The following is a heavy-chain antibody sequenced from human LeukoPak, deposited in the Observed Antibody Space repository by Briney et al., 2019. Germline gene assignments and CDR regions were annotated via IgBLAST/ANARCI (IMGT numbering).Heavy chain of an antibody. CDR3: TRRYCRGGSCYSDY. CDR1: GFTFSDSG. CDR2: IRSRANSYAT. Sequence: GGSLKLSCAASGFTFSDSGMHWVRQASGKGLEWVGRIRSRANSYATAYAASVRGRFTISRDDSKNTAYLQMNSLRTEDTAVYYCTRRYCRGGSCYSDYWGQGTLVTVSS. V-gene: IGHV3-73*01. D-gene: IGHD2-15*01. J-gene: IGHJ4*02.